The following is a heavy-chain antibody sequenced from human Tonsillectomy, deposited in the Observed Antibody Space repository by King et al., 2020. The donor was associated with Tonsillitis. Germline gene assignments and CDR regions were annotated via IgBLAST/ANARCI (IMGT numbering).Heavy chain of an antibody. Sequence: VQLQESGPGLVKPSETLSLTCTISGGSISTYYWSWFRQPPGKGLEWMGYIYYTGSTNYNPSLKSRVTISVDTSKNQCSLRLGSVTAADTAVYYCVMGSDGFNYFDNWGQGTLVTVSS. CDR3: VMGSDGFNYFDN. D-gene: IGHD5-18*01. CDR1: GGSISTYY. V-gene: IGHV4-59*03. J-gene: IGHJ4*02. CDR2: IYYTGST.